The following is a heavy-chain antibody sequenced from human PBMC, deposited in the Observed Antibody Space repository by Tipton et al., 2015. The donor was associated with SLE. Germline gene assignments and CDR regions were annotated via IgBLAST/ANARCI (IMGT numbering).Heavy chain of an antibody. CDR3: ARAWDY. Sequence: SLRLSCVASGFTVSSNYMNWVRQAPGKGLEWISVIYSGGSTYYADSVKGRFTISRDYFKNTLYLQMNSLRAEDTAVYYCARAWDYWGQGTLVTVSS. V-gene: IGHV3-66*01. J-gene: IGHJ4*02. CDR2: IYSGGST. CDR1: GFTVSSNY.